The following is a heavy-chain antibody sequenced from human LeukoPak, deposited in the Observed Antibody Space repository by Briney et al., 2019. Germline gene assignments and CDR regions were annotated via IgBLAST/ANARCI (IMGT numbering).Heavy chain of an antibody. Sequence: GEALKISFKGSGYSFTYYWIGRVRQMPGKGLEWMGIIYPGDSHTRYSPSFQGQVTISADKSISTPYLQWTSLKASDTAMYYCARFRFYGSGSYYNHGGQGTLVTVSA. CDR1: GYSFTYYW. CDR2: IYPGDSHT. J-gene: IGHJ4*02. CDR3: ARFRFYGSGSYYNH. D-gene: IGHD3-10*01. V-gene: IGHV5-51*01.